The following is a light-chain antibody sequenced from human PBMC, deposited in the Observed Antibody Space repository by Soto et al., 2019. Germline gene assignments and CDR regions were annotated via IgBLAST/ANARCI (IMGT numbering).Light chain of an antibody. CDR2: AAS. CDR1: QDIGNF. CDR3: QKCKVAPFT. Sequence: ILMTQSPSSLSAFVEDRVTITCRASQDIGNFLAWYQQKPGKVPKLLIYAASTLQSGVPSRFSGSGSGTDFTLTISSLQPEDVATYYCQKCKVAPFTFAGGTKVEIK. J-gene: IGKJ4*01. V-gene: IGKV1-27*01.